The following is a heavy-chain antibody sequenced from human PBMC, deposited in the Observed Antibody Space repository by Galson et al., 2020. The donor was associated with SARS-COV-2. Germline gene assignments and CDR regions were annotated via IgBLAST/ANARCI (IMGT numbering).Heavy chain of an antibody. CDR2: IYYSGST. V-gene: IGHV4-39*01. Sequence: SETLSLTCTVSAGSISSSSYYCGWIRQPPGKGLEWIGSIYYSGSTYYNPSLKSRVTISVDTSKNQFSLKLSSVTAADTAVYYCARHTSDTNFGVVISLDAFDIWGQGKRVTVSS. CDR3: ARHTSDTNFGVVISLDAFDI. CDR1: AGSISSSSYY. J-gene: IGHJ3*02. D-gene: IGHD3-3*01.